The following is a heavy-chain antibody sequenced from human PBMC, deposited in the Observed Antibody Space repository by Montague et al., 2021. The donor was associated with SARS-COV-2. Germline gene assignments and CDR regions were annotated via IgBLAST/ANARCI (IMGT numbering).Heavy chain of an antibody. V-gene: IGHV4-39*01. Sequence: YNPSLKSRVTISVDTSKNQFSLKLSSVTAVDTAVYYCARQENSSGWFKPDAFDIWGQGKMGTVSS. CDR3: ARQENSSGWFKPDAFDI. J-gene: IGHJ3*02. D-gene: IGHD6-19*01.